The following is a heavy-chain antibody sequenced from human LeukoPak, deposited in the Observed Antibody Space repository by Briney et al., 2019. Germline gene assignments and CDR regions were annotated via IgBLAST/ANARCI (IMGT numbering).Heavy chain of an antibody. CDR3: ARGGTSGSLIY. CDR2: INGDGGST. D-gene: IGHD1-26*01. J-gene: IGHJ4*02. V-gene: IGHV3-74*01. CDR1: GFTFSNYW. Sequence: GGSLRLSCAASGFTFSNYWMHWVRQDPLKGLVWVSRINGDGGSTGYADSVKGRFTISRDNTKNTLYLQMNSLRAEDTALYYCARGGTSGSLIYWGQETLVTVSS.